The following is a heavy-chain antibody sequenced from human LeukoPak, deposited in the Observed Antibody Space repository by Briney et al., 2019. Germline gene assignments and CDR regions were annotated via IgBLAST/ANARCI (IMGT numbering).Heavy chain of an antibody. D-gene: IGHD3-10*01. V-gene: IGHV1-69*13. Sequence: GASVKVSCKASGGTFSSYAISWVRQAPGQGLEWMGGIIPIFGTANYAQKFQGRVTITADESTSTAYMELSSLRSEDTAVYYCARGPPTPYYYGSGSRFDYWGQGTLVTVSS. CDR2: IIPIFGTA. CDR1: GGTFSSYA. CDR3: ARGPPTPYYYGSGSRFDY. J-gene: IGHJ4*02.